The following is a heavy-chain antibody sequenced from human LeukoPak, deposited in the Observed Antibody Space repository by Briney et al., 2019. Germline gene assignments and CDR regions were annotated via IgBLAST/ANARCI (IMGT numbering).Heavy chain of an antibody. D-gene: IGHD3-22*01. CDR1: GYSISSGYY. V-gene: IGHV4-38-2*02. CDR3: ARDLAYYDSSGYGLDTGGHY. CDR2: IYHSGST. J-gene: IGHJ4*02. Sequence: TSETLSLTCTVSGYSISSGYYWGWIRQPPGKGLEWIGSIYHSGSTYYNPSLKSRVTISVDTSKNQFSLKLSSVTAADTAVYYCARDLAYYDSSGYGLDTGGHYWGQGTLVTVSS.